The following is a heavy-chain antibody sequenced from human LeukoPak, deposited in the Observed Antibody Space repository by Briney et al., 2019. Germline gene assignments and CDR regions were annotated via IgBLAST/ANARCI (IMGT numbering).Heavy chain of an antibody. CDR3: ARAVISPLMVRGVIGYYYGMDV. V-gene: IGHV3-21*01. CDR1: GFTFSSYS. Sequence: GGSLRLSCAASGFTFSSYSMNWVRQAPGKGLEWVSSITSSSSYIYYADSVKGRFTISRDNAKNSLYLQMNSLRAEDTAVYYCARAVISPLMVRGVIGYYYGMDVWGKGTTVTVSS. J-gene: IGHJ6*04. CDR2: ITSSSSYI. D-gene: IGHD3-10*01.